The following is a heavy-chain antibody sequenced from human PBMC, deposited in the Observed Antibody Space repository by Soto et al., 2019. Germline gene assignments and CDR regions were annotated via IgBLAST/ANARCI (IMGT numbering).Heavy chain of an antibody. V-gene: IGHV3-23*01. Sequence: GGSLRLSCAASGFTFSSYAMSWVRQAPGKGLEWVSAISGSGGSTYYADSVKGRFTISRENSKNTLYLQMNSLRAEDTAVYYCAKDGPLSGSGVGGFDPWGQGTLVTVSS. J-gene: IGHJ5*02. CDR2: ISGSGGST. CDR1: GFTFSSYA. CDR3: AKDGPLSGSGVGGFDP. D-gene: IGHD3-10*01.